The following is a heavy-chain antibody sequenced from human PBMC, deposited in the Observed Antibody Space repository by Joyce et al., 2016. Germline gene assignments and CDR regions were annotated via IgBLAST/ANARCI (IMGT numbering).Heavy chain of an antibody. Sequence: QGQLVESGGGVVKPGRSLRLSCAASGFTFSNYGMHWVRQAQGKGLEWVAVISYDGSNKHYGDSVKGRFAISRDNAKNTLYLQMNSLRAEDTAVYYCAGGILTGYFDYWGQGTLVTVSS. D-gene: IGHD3-9*01. CDR1: GFTFSNYG. CDR2: ISYDGSNK. V-gene: IGHV3-30*03. J-gene: IGHJ4*02. CDR3: AGGILTGYFDY.